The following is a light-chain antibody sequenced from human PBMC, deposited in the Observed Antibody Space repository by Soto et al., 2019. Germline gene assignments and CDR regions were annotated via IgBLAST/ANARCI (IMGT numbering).Light chain of an antibody. CDR2: AAS. CDR1: QSISSY. CDR3: QQSYSTPWT. J-gene: IGKJ1*01. Sequence: DIQMTQSPSSLSSSVGDVFTITCGASQSISSYVSWYQQKSGKAPKFLIYAASSLQSGVPSRFSGSGSGTDFTLTISSLQPEDFATYFCQQSYSTPWTFGQGTKVDIK. V-gene: IGKV1-39*01.